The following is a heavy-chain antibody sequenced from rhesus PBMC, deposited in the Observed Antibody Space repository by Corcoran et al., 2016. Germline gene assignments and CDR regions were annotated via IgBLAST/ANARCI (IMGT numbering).Heavy chain of an antibody. CDR2: VNPEDGEA. Sequence: EVQLVQSGAEVKKPGASVKVSCRAYGYTFTDYYLHWVRQDHGQGLEWMGRVNPEDGEAIHAQKFQDSVTITADTSTYTAYMGLSSRRSEDTAVYYCATRSNVYGSDAFDFWGQGLRVTVSS. CDR1: GYTFTDYY. CDR3: ATRSNVYGSDAFDF. D-gene: IGHD1-44*02. J-gene: IGHJ3*01. V-gene: IGHV1-111*02.